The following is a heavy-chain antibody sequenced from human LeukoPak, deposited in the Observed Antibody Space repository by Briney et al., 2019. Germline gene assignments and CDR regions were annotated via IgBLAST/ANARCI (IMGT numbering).Heavy chain of an antibody. D-gene: IGHD1-1*01. CDR1: GFSLSTSGMR. CDR2: IDWDDDK. Sequence: SGPTLVNPTQTLTLTCTFSGFSLSTSGMRVSWIRQPPGKALEWLARIDWDDDKFYSTSLKTRLTISKDTSKDQVVLTRTNMDPVDTATYYCAWIGSYNEFDYWGQGTLVTVSS. CDR3: AWIGSYNEFDY. J-gene: IGHJ4*02. V-gene: IGHV2-70*04.